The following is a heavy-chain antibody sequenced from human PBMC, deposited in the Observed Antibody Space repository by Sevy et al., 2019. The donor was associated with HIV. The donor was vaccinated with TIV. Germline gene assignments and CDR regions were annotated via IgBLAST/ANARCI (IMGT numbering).Heavy chain of an antibody. CDR3: ARGPHHYYDSSAFFDY. D-gene: IGHD3-22*01. CDR2: IISSGSSK. V-gene: IGHV3-48*03. CDR1: GFTFSSYE. Sequence: GGSLRLSCTASGFTFSSYEMNWVRQAPGKGLEWVSNIISSGSSKYYADSVKGRFTISRDNAKNSPFLQMNSLRAEDTAVYYCARGPHHYYDSSAFFDYWGQGTLVTVSS. J-gene: IGHJ4*02.